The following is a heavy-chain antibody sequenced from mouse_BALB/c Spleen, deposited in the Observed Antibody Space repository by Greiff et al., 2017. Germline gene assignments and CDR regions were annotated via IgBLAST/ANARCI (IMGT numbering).Heavy chain of an antibody. Sequence: EVQGVESGGGLVQPGGSLKLSCAASGFTFSSYTMSWVRQTPEKRLEWVAYISNGGGSTYYPDTVKGRFTISRDNAKNTLYLQMSSLKSEDTAMYYCARLYYYGSSYGYYAMDYWGQGTSVTVSS. D-gene: IGHD1-1*01. CDR3: ARLYYYGSSYGYYAMDY. J-gene: IGHJ4*01. CDR2: ISNGGGST. V-gene: IGHV5-12-2*01. CDR1: GFTFSSYT.